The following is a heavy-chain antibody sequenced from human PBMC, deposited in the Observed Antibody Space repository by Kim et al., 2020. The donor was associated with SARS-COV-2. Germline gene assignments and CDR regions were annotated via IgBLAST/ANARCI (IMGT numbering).Heavy chain of an antibody. CDR3: ASGKG. V-gene: IGHV3-66*01. CDR2: IYSGGST. D-gene: IGHD1-26*01. J-gene: IGHJ4*02. Sequence: VIYSGGSTYYADSVKVRFTISRDNSKNTLDLQMNSLRAEDTAVYYCASGKGWGQGTLVTVSS.